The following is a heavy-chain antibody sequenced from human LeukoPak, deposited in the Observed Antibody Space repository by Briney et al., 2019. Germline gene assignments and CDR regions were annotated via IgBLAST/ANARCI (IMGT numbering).Heavy chain of an antibody. J-gene: IGHJ6*02. CDR1: GYKFTSPW. Sequence: GESLKISCKASGYKFTSPWIAWVRRMPGKGLEWMAIIYLDDSDTRYSPSFQGQVTISADKSISSAYLQWSSLKTSDTATYYCARHYYGLDVWGQGTTVTVSS. CDR2: IYLDDSDT. CDR3: ARHYYGLDV. V-gene: IGHV5-51*01.